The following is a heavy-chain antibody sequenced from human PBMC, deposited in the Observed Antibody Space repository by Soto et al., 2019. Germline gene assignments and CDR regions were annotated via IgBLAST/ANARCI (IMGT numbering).Heavy chain of an antibody. D-gene: IGHD1-1*01. J-gene: IGHJ4*02. CDR1: GFAFSRYW. Sequence: EVHLVESGGGLVQPGGSLRLSCAASGFAFSRYWMHWVRQAPGGGLMWVSRIKDVATRTHYADSVKGRFTVSRDNAKNTAYLQMDSLRAEDTALYYCARINDQDDYWGQGTLVIVSS. CDR2: IKDVATRT. V-gene: IGHV3-74*01. CDR3: ARINDQDDY.